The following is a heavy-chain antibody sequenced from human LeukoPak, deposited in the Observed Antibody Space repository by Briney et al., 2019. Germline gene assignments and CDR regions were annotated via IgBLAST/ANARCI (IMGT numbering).Heavy chain of an antibody. Sequence: GGSLRLSCAASGFTFSGAAMHWVRQASGKGLEWVGRIRSKANNHATAYGASVKGRFTISRDDSKNMAYLQMNSLKTEDTAVYYCTDGANAPSWGRGTLVTVSS. D-gene: IGHD5-24*01. J-gene: IGHJ5*02. V-gene: IGHV3-73*01. CDR2: IRSKANNHAT. CDR1: GFTFSGAA. CDR3: TDGANAPS.